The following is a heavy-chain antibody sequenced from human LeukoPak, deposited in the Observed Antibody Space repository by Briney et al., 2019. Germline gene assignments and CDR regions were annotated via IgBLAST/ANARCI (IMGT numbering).Heavy chain of an antibody. Sequence: GGSLRLSCAASGFDFTAYGMSWVRQAPGKGLEWVSAISGSGGSTYYADSVKGRFTISRDNSKNTLYLQMNSLRAEDTAVYYCANSESITSNFDYWGQGTLVTISS. CDR3: ANSESITSNFDY. CDR1: GFDFTAYG. CDR2: ISGSGGST. V-gene: IGHV3-23*01. J-gene: IGHJ4*02.